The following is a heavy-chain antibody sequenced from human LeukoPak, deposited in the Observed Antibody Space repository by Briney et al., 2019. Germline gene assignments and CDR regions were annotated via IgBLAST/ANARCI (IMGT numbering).Heavy chain of an antibody. Sequence: GGSLRLSCAASGFTVSSNYMSWVRQAPGKGLEWVSVIYSGGSIYYADSVKGRFTISRDNSKNTLYLQMNSLRAEDTAVYYCARDSYSGSPPDYWGQGTLVTVSS. CDR1: GFTVSSNY. D-gene: IGHD1-26*01. CDR3: ARDSYSGSPPDY. J-gene: IGHJ4*02. CDR2: IYSGGSI. V-gene: IGHV3-53*01.